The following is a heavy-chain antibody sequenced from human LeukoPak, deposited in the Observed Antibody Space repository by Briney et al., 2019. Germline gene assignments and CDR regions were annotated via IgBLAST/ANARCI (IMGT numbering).Heavy chain of an antibody. V-gene: IGHV4-34*01. J-gene: IGHJ3*02. CDR1: GGSFSGYY. CDR2: INHSGST. D-gene: IGHD6-6*01. CDR3: AREYSSSSGKNAFDI. Sequence: PSGTLSLTCAVYGGSFSGYYWSWIRQPPGKGLEWIGEINHSGSTNYNPSLKSRVTISVDTSKNQFSLKLSSVTAADTAVYYCAREYSSSSGKNAFDIWGQGTMVTVSS.